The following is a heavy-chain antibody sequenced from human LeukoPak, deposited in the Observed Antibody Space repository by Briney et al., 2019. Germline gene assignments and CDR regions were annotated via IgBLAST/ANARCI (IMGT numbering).Heavy chain of an antibody. CDR3: ARDILDPYYYDSSGRFDI. CDR2: IYYSGST. V-gene: IGHV4-59*01. Sequence: SETLSLTCTVSGGSISSYYWSWIRQPPGKGLEWIGYIYYSGSTNYDPSLKSRVTISVDTSKNQFSLKLSSVTAADTAVYYCARDILDPYYYDSSGRFDIWGQGTMVTVSS. CDR1: GGSISSYY. J-gene: IGHJ3*02. D-gene: IGHD3-22*01.